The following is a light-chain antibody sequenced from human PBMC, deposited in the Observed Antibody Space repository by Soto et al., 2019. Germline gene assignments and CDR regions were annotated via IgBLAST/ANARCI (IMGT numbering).Light chain of an antibody. CDR1: RSISNY. V-gene: IGKV1-39*01. CDR3: QRSYSVPR. CDR2: AAS. J-gene: IGKJ1*01. Sequence: DIQMTQSPSSLSASVGDRVTITCRASRSISNYLNWYQQKSGKAPRLLIYAASSLQPGVPSRFSGTGTGREFTLTITSLQPEDSATYYCQRSYSVPRFGHGTRVDLK.